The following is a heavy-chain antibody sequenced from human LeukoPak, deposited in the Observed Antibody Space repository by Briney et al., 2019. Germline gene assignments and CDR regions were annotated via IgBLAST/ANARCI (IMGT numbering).Heavy chain of an antibody. CDR2: ISSSGNTI. CDR3: VTYRQVLLPFES. V-gene: IGHV3-48*03. Sequence: PGGSLRLSCAASGFTFSSYETNWVRQAPGKGLEWVSFISSSGNTIYYADSVKGRFTISRDNAKSSLFLQVNSPRAEDTAIYYCVTYRQVLLPFESWGQGTLVTVSS. D-gene: IGHD2-8*02. J-gene: IGHJ4*02. CDR1: GFTFSSYE.